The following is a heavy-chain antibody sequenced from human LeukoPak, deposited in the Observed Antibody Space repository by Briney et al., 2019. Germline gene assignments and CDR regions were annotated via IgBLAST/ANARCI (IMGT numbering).Heavy chain of an antibody. CDR2: ISWNSGSI. CDR3: ARGEFDY. V-gene: IGHV3-9*01. J-gene: IGHJ4*02. CDR1: GFTFDDYA. Sequence: PGRSLRLSCAASGFTFDDYAMHWVRQAPGKGLEWVSGISWNSGSIGYADSVKGRFTISRDNSKNTLYLQMNSLRAEDTAVYYCARGEFDYWGQGTLVTVSS. D-gene: IGHD1-26*01.